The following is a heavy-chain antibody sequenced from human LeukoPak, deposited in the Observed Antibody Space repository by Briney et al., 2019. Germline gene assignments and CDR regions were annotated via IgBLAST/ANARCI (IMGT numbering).Heavy chain of an antibody. CDR3: ARDSLSLEVGAADFDY. D-gene: IGHD1-26*01. CDR1: GGTFSSYA. J-gene: IGHJ4*02. CDR2: IIPIFGTA. V-gene: IGHV1-69*13. Sequence: SVKVSCKASGGTFSSYAISWVRQAPGQGLEWMGGIIPIFGTANYAQKFQGRVTITADESTSTAYMELSSLRSEDTAVYYCARDSLSLEVGAADFDYWGQGTLVTVSS.